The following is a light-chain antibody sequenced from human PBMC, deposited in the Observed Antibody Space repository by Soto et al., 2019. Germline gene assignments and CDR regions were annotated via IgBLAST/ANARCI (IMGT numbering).Light chain of an antibody. J-gene: IGLJ2*01. CDR3: CSYAGRNIWV. CDR1: SSDVGGYNY. V-gene: IGLV2-11*01. Sequence: QSALTQPRSVSGSPGHSVTLSCTGTSSDVGGYNYISWYQHHPGKAPKVMIYDVSKRPSGVPDRFSGSKSGNTVSLTISGLQAEDEADYYCCSYAGRNIWVFGGGTKLTVL. CDR2: DVS.